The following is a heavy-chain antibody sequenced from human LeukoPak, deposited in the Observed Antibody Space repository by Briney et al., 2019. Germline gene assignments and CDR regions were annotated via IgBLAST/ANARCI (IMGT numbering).Heavy chain of an antibody. CDR1: GYTFTSYG. CDR3: ARDRYYGSGSYSGSYNYFDY. J-gene: IGHJ4*02. CDR2: ISAYDGNT. V-gene: IGHV1-18*01. D-gene: IGHD3-10*01. Sequence: ASVKVSCKASGYTFTSYGISWVRQAPGQGLEWMGWISAYDGNTNYAQKLQGRVTMTTDTSTSTAYMELRSLRSEDTAVYHCARDRYYGSGSYSGSYNYFDYWAQGTLVTVSS.